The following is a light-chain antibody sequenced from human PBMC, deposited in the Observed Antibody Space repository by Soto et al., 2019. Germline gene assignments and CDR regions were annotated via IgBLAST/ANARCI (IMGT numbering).Light chain of an antibody. V-gene: IGKV3-15*01. J-gene: IGKJ4*01. CDR3: QQYHDWPLT. Sequence: EIVLTQSPATLSLSPGERATLSCRASQSVGTFFAWYQQKPGQAPRLLIYDASTRATGIPARFSGSGSSTEFTLTISSLQSEDFAVYYCQQYHDWPLTFGGGTKVDIK. CDR2: DAS. CDR1: QSVGTF.